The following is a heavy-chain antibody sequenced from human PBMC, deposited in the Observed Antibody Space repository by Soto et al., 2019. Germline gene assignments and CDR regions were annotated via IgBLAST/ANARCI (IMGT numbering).Heavy chain of an antibody. CDR3: AREGGGLRLYYDFWSGYPYYGMDV. Sequence: GASVKFSCKASGYTFTGYYMHWVRQAPGQGLEWMGWINPNSGGTNYAQKFQGWVTMTRDTSISTAYMELSRLRSDDTAVYYCAREGGGLRLYYDFWSGYPYYGMDVWGQGTTVTVSS. D-gene: IGHD3-3*01. V-gene: IGHV1-2*04. CDR2: INPNSGGT. J-gene: IGHJ6*02. CDR1: GYTFTGYY.